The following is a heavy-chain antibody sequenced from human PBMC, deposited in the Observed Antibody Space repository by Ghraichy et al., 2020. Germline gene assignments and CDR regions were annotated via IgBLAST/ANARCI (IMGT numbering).Heavy chain of an antibody. V-gene: IGHV3-23*01. CDR1: GFTFMTYT. Sequence: GGSLRLSCSASGFTFMTYTLSWVRQSPGKGLEWVSSIIGTTDTYYADSGRGRFTISRDSAKNTLYLQMNNVRADDTATYYWAKDKVPDGLWQCDYWGQGTLVTVST. D-gene: IGHD1-14*01. CDR3: AKDKVPDGLWQCDY. J-gene: IGHJ4*02. CDR2: IIGTTDT.